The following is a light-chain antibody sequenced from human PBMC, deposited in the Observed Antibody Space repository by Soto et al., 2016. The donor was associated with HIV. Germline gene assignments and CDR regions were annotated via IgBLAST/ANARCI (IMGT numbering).Light chain of an antibody. CDR3: QVRDSTTML. CDR1: NIGRNT. V-gene: IGLV3-21*03. Sequence: SYELTQPPSVSVAPGKTARITCGGDNIGRNTVHWYQQKPGQAPVLVVYDDSDRPSGIPERFSGSKSGNTATLTINRVEAGDEADYFCQVRDSTTMLFGGGTKLTVL. J-gene: IGLJ3*02. CDR2: DDS.